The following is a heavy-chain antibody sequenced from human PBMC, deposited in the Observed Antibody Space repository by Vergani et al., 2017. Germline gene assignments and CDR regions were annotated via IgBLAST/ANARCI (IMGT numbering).Heavy chain of an antibody. Sequence: QVQLVESGGGVVQPGRSLRLSCAASGFTFSSYAMHWVRQAPGKGLEWVAVISYDGSNKYYADSVKGRFTISRDNSKNTLYLQMNSLRAEDTAVYYCARHGITRVRGVGTRTNQKGYGMDVWGQGTTVTVSS. J-gene: IGHJ6*02. CDR3: ARHGITRVRGVGTRTNQKGYGMDV. V-gene: IGHV3-30-3*01. CDR2: ISYDGSNK. D-gene: IGHD3-10*01. CDR1: GFTFSSYA.